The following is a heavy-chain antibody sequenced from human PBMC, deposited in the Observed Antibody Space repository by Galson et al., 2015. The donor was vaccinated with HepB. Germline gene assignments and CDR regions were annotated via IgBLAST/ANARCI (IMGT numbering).Heavy chain of an antibody. J-gene: IGHJ6*03. Sequence: SLRLSCAASGFTFSDYAIHWVRQAPGKGLEWVAIISYDGSNKHYADSVKGRFTISRDNSKNTLYLQMYSLRAEDTAVYYCASVLSNNFGSRYEVLTSYYYQMDVWGKGAAVTVSS. CDR1: GFTFSDYA. D-gene: IGHD3-3*01. CDR3: ASVLSNNFGSRYEVLTSYYYQMDV. V-gene: IGHV3-30-3*01. CDR2: ISYDGSNK.